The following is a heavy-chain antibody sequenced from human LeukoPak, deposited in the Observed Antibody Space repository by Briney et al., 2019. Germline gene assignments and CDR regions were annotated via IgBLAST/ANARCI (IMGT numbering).Heavy chain of an antibody. V-gene: IGHV3-30*12. CDR3: GRGFSIVPAGIPDY. J-gene: IGHJ4*02. D-gene: IGHD2-2*02. Sequence: GGSLRLSCAGSGFAFNVFGMHWLRQAPGKGLEWVALAKADGISKYYADSVKGRFTISRDNSKNTLYLQMNSLRAEDTAVYYCGRGFSIVPAGIPDYWGLGTLVTVSS. CDR1: GFAFNVFG. CDR2: AKADGISK.